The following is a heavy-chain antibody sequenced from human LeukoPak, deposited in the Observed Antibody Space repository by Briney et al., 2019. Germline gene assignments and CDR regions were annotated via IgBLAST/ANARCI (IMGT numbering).Heavy chain of an antibody. Sequence: PSETLSLTCAVFGGSFSGYYLSWIRQPPGRGLEWIEEINHSGITNYNPSLKSRVTISVDTSKNQFSLKLSSVTAADTAVYYCARGAYYYDSSGYSPRLVYWGQGTLVTVSS. J-gene: IGHJ4*02. V-gene: IGHV4-34*01. D-gene: IGHD3-22*01. CDR2: INHSGIT. CDR3: ARGAYYYDSSGYSPRLVY. CDR1: GGSFSGYY.